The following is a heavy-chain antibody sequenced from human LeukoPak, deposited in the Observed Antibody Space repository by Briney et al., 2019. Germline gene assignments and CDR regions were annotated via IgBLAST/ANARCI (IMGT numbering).Heavy chain of an antibody. V-gene: IGHV6-1*01. CDR1: GDSVSSKSAA. J-gene: IGHJ5*02. CDR3: ARDYSGWPNR. Sequence: SQTLSLTCAISGDSVSSKSAAWNWIRQSPSRGLEWLGRTYYRSKWRNDYVPSVESRITISADTSKNQFSLQLNSVTPEDTAVYYCARDYSGWPNRWGQGTLVTVSS. CDR2: TYYRSKWRN. D-gene: IGHD6-19*01.